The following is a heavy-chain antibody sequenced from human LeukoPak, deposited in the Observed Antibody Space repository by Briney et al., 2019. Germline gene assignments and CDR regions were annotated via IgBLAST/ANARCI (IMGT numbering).Heavy chain of an antibody. CDR3: ARDARVQLVHQYYYYYGMDV. CDR1: GGSINAYY. Sequence: PSETLSLTCTVSGGSINAYYWSWIRQPPGKGLEWIGYIYYSGSTNYNPSLKSRVTISVDTSKNQFSLKLSSVTAADTAVYYCARDARVQLVHQYYYYYGMDVWGQGTTVTVSS. D-gene: IGHD6-13*01. J-gene: IGHJ6*02. CDR2: IYYSGST. V-gene: IGHV4-59*01.